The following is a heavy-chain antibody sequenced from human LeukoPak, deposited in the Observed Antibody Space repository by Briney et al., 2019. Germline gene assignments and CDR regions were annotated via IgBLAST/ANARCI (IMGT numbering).Heavy chain of an antibody. CDR3: ARGGDYYYYYGMDV. V-gene: IGHV4-59*08. J-gene: IGHJ6*02. CDR1: GGSISSYY. Sequence: SETLSLTCTVSGGSISSYYWSWIRQPPGKGLEWIGYIYYSGSTNYNPSLKSRVTISVDTSKNQFSLKLSSVTAADTAVYYCARGGDYYYYYGMDVWGQGTTVTVSS. CDR2: IYYSGST. D-gene: IGHD3-16*01.